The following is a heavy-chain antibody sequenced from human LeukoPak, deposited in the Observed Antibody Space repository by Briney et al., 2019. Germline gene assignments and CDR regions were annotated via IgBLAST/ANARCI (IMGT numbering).Heavy chain of an antibody. CDR3: ARILTVTTSDY. Sequence: SETLSLTCTVSGYSISSGYYWGWIRQPPGKGLEWIGSIYHSGSAYYNPSLKSRVTISVDTSKNQFSLRLSSVTAADTAVYYCARILTVTTSDYWGQGTLVTVSS. D-gene: IGHD4-17*01. J-gene: IGHJ4*02. V-gene: IGHV4-38-2*02. CDR1: GYSISSGYY. CDR2: IYHSGSA.